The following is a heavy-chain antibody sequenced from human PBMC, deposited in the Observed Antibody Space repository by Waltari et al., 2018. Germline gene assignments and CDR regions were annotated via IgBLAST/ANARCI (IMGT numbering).Heavy chain of an antibody. CDR3: ARLRVVVPASMVGDYYYYMDV. D-gene: IGHD2-2*01. J-gene: IGHJ6*03. CDR1: GGSISSYY. V-gene: IGHV4-4*07. Sequence: QVQLQESGPGLVKPSETLSLTCTVPGGSISSYYWSWIRQPAGKGLEWIVRNYTIGSTNYNPSLKSRGSMSVDTSKNHFSLKLSSVPAADTAVYYCARLRVVVPASMVGDYYYYMDVWGKGTTVTVSS. CDR2: NYTIGST.